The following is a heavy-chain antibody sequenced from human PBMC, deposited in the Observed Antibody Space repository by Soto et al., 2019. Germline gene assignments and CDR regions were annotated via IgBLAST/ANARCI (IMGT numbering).Heavy chain of an antibody. Sequence: EVQLVESGGGLVKPGGSLRLSCAASGFTFSNAWMSWVRQAPGKGLEWVGRIKSKTDGGTTDYAAPVKGRFTISRDDSKNTLYLQMNSLKSEDTAVSYCDTDRQKSSMIVVVIVYWGQGNMVTVSS. V-gene: IGHV3-15*01. J-gene: IGHJ4*02. CDR3: DTDRQKSSMIVVVIVY. CDR1: GFTFSNAW. D-gene: IGHD3-22*01. CDR2: IKSKTDGGTT.